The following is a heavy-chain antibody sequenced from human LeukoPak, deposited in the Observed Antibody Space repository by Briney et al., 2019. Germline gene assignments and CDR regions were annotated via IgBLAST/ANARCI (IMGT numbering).Heavy chain of an antibody. V-gene: IGHV4-4*07. CDR3: ARDYYGSGSYYRGGSFDI. J-gene: IGHJ3*02. Sequence: SETLSLTCTVSGGSISSYYWSWIRQPAGKGLEWIGRIHPTRSALYSPSLKSRVTMSVDTSKDQFSLKLSSVAAADTAVYYCARDYYGSGSYYRGGSFDIWGQGTMITVSS. CDR2: IHPTRSA. D-gene: IGHD3-10*01. CDR1: GGSISSYY.